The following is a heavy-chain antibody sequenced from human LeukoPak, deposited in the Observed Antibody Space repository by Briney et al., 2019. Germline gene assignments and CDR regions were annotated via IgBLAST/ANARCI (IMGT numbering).Heavy chain of an antibody. Sequence: SETLSLTCAVYGGSFSGYYWSWIRQPPGKGLEWIGEINHSGSTNYNPSLKSRVTISVDTSKNQFSLKLSSVTAADTAVYYCARDTAMAKNDYWGQGTLVTVSS. V-gene: IGHV4-34*01. CDR3: ARDTAMAKNDY. D-gene: IGHD5-18*01. CDR2: INHSGST. J-gene: IGHJ4*02. CDR1: GGSFSGYY.